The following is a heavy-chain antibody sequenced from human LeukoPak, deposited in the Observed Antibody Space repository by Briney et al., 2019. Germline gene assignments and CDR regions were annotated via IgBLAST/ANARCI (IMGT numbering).Heavy chain of an antibody. CDR3: TRVGVTIFGVIKRYYYYGMDV. CDR2: ISGSGGST. D-gene: IGHD3-3*01. Sequence: GGSLRLSCAASGFTFSSYAMNWVRQAPERGLEWVSGISGSGGSTYYADSVKGRFTISRDNSKNTLYLQMNSLKTEDTAVYYCTRVGVTIFGVIKRYYYYGMDVWGQGTTVTVSS. CDR1: GFTFSSYA. J-gene: IGHJ6*02. V-gene: IGHV3-23*01.